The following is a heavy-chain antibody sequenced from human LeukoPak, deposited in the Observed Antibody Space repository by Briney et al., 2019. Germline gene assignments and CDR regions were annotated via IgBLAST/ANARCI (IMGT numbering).Heavy chain of an antibody. D-gene: IGHD2-8*02. V-gene: IGHV1-24*01. CDR2: FDPEDDET. Sequence: ASVKVSCKVSGYTLTELSMHWVRQAPGKGLEWMGGFDPEDDETISAQRFQGRVTMTEDTSTDTAYMELSGLRSEDTAVYFCATLESILVPYFDYWGQGTLVTVSS. J-gene: IGHJ4*02. CDR3: ATLESILVPYFDY. CDR1: GYTLTELS.